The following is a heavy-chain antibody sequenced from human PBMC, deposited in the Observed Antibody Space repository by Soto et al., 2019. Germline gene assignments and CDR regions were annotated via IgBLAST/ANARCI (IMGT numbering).Heavy chain of an antibody. J-gene: IGHJ5*02. CDR2: ISGSGGST. Sequence: SGGSLRLSCAASGFTFSSYAMSWVRQAPGKGLEWVSAISGSGGSTYYADSVKGRFTISRDNSKNTLYLQMNSLRAEDTAVYYCAIASWYCSGGSCYPNWFAPGGQGTLVTVSS. D-gene: IGHD2-15*01. CDR1: GFTFSSYA. CDR3: AIASWYCSGGSCYPNWFAP. V-gene: IGHV3-23*01.